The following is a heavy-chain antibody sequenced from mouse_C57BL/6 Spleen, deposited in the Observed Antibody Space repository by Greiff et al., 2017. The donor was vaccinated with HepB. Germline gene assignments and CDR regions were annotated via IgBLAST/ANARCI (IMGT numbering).Heavy chain of an antibody. D-gene: IGHD1-1*01. CDR1: GFNIKNTY. CDR3: ARDLLRLGNAMDY. V-gene: IGHV14-3*01. J-gene: IGHJ4*01. Sequence: VQLKESVAELVRPGASVKLSCTASGFNIKNTYMHWVKQRPEQGLEWIGRIDPANGNTKYAPKFQGKATITADTSSNTAYLQLSSLTSEDTAIYYCARDLLRLGNAMDYWGQGTSVTVSS. CDR2: IDPANGNT.